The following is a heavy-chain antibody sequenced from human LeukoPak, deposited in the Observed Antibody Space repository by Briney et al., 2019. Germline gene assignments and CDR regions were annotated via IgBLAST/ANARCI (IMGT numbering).Heavy chain of an antibody. CDR2: IYYSGST. D-gene: IGHD6-19*01. J-gene: IGHJ4*02. Sequence: SETLSLTCTVSGGSISSSSYYWGWIRQPPGKGLEWIGSIYYSGSTYYNPSLKSRVTISVDTSKNQFSLKLSSVTAADTAVCYCARLGAPLLIAVASSIDYWGQGTLVTVSS. CDR1: GGSISSSSYY. V-gene: IGHV4-39*01. CDR3: ARLGAPLLIAVASSIDY.